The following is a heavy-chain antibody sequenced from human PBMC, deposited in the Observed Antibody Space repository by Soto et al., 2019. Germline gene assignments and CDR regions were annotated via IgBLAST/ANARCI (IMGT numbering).Heavy chain of an antibody. CDR2: ISSSGSTI. J-gene: IGHJ3*02. V-gene: IGHV3-48*03. CDR1: GFTFSSYE. CDR3: ASWPAVPHDAFDI. D-gene: IGHD2-2*01. Sequence: GGSLRLSCAASGFTFSSYEMNWVRQAPGKGLEWVSYISSSGSTIYYADSVKGRFTISRDNAKNSLYLQMNSLRAEDTAVHYCASWPAVPHDAFDIWGPGTMVTVS.